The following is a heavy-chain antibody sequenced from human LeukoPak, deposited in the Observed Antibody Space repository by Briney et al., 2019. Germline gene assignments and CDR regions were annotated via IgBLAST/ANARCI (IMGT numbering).Heavy chain of an antibody. V-gene: IGHV3-23*01. CDR2: ITATGDTA. CDR1: GFTFTKCA. CDR3: AGDRNSDWYSPLDY. Sequence: GGSLRLSCVATGFTFTKCAMSWIRQAPGKGLEWVAIITATGDTAYYADSVKGRFTISRDNSRNTVYMQMDSLRAEDTAIYYCAGDRNSDWYSPLDYWGQGSQVTVSP. J-gene: IGHJ4*02. D-gene: IGHD6-19*01.